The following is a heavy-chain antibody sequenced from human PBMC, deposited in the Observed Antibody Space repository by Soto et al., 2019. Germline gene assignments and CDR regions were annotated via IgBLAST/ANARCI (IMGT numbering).Heavy chain of an antibody. V-gene: IGHV3-33*01. CDR2: IRFDGSNE. J-gene: IGHJ4*02. CDR1: GGIFHGYG. D-gene: IGHD1-7*01. CDR3: ARDGIGGTVFRGYLDY. Sequence: HPGGSLRLSCAVPGGIFHGYGMHWVRQASGKGQEWVAIIRFDGSNEEYADSVKGRFTISRDNSKNTLYLQMNTLGAEDTAVFYCARDGIGGTVFRGYLDYWGRGTVVTVSS.